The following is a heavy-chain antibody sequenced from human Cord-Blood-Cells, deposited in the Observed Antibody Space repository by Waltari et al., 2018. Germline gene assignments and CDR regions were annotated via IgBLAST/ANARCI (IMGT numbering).Heavy chain of an antibody. V-gene: IGHV3-30*04. CDR2: ISYDGINK. Sequence: QVQLVESGGGVVQPGRSLRLSCAASGFTFSSYAMHWVRQAPGKGLGWVAVISYDGINKYYADSVKGRFTISRDNSKNTLYLQMNSLRAEDTAVYYCARDNDDSSGYYFDYWGQGTLVTVSS. D-gene: IGHD3-22*01. J-gene: IGHJ4*02. CDR1: GFTFSSYA. CDR3: ARDNDDSSGYYFDY.